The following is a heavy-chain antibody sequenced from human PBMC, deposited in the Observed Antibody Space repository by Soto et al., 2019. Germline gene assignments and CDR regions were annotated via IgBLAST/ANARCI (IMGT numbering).Heavy chain of an antibody. V-gene: IGHV4-59*08. CDR2: IYHTGST. D-gene: IGHD2-2*01. CDR1: GGSISSYY. J-gene: IGHJ5*02. Sequence: PSETLSLTCTVSGGSISSYYWSWIRQPPGKGLEWIGYIYHTGSTNYNPSLKSRVSISIDTSKNQFSLRLRSVTAVDMAVYYCARRVDWFDTWGQGTLVTVSS. CDR3: ARRVDWFDT.